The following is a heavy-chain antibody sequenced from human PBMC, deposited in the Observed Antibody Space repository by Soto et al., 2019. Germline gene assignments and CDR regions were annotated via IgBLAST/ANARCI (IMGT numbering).Heavy chain of an antibody. J-gene: IGHJ5*02. V-gene: IGHV1-8*01. CDR3: ARPYYSGWLLLTS. D-gene: IGHD6-19*01. Sequence: QVQLVQSGAEVKKPGASVKVSCKASGYTFTSFDIHWVRQATGQGLEWMGWMNHNSGTTNYALKFQDRVSMTRNTSISTAYMEVSSLSSEDTAVYYCARPYYSGWLLLTSWGQGTLVNVFS. CDR1: GYTFTSFD. CDR2: MNHNSGTT.